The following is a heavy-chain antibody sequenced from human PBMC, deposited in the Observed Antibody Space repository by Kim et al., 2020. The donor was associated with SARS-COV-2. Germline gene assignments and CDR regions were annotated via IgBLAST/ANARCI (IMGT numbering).Heavy chain of an antibody. V-gene: IGHV1-3*01. CDR3: ARVGKYCSIINCYPFFDY. J-gene: IGHJ4*02. CDR2: INAGNGNT. D-gene: IGHD2-2*01. Sequence: ASVKVSCKASGYTFVSYAIHWVRQAPGQRLEWMGWINAGNGNTKYSQKFQGRVNITRETSASTAYMELSSLRSEDTALYYCARVGKYCSIINCYPFFDYWGQGTLVTVSS. CDR1: GYTFVSYA.